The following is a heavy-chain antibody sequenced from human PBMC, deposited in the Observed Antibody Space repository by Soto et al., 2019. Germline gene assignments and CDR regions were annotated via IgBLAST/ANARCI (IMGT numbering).Heavy chain of an antibody. D-gene: IGHD2-8*01. CDR1: GFTFSSYS. J-gene: IGHJ4*02. CDR3: ARKGAPTYCTNGVCYEPRLDFDY. CDR2: ISSSSSYI. V-gene: IGHV3-21*01. Sequence: GGSLRLSCAASGFTFSSYSMNWVRQAPGKGLEWVSSISSSSSYIYYADSVKGRFTISRDNAKNSLYLQMNSLRAEDTAVYYCARKGAPTYCTNGVCYEPRLDFDYWGQGTLVTVSS.